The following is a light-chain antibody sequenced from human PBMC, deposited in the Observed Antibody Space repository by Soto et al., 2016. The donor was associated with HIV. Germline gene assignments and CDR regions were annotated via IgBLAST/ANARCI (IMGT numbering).Light chain of an antibody. CDR3: QQFNSFPLT. Sequence: DIQLTQSPSLLSAFVGDTVTITCRASQGIANYLAWYQQRPGMAPILLIYAASSLHTGVPSRFSGSGSGTHFTLTINGLQPDDFATYYCQQFNSFPLTFGGGTKVE. CDR1: QGIANY. J-gene: IGKJ4*01. V-gene: IGKV1-9*01. CDR2: AAS.